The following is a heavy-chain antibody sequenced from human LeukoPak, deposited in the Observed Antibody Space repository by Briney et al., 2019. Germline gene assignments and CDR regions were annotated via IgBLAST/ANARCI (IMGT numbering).Heavy chain of an antibody. J-gene: IGHJ3*02. V-gene: IGHV3-53*01. CDR1: GFTVSSNY. CDR3: ARGGSYLSAFDI. D-gene: IGHD1-26*01. CDR2: IYSGGST. Sequence: TGGSLRLSCAASGFTVSSNYMSWVRQAPGKGLEWVSIIYSGGSTFYADSVKGRFTISRGNSKNTLYLQTNSLRAEDTAVYYCARGGSYLSAFDIWGQGTMVTVSS.